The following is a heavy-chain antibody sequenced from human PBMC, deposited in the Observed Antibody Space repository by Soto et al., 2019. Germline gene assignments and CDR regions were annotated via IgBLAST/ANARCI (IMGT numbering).Heavy chain of an antibody. Sequence: QVQLVQSGAEVKKPGASAKVSCKASGYTFTGYYMHWVRQAPGQGLEWMGWINPNSGGTNYAQKFQGRVTMTRDTSISTAYMELSRLRSDDTAVYYCARAHDYGGPPPDYYYGMDVWGQGTTVTVSS. D-gene: IGHD4-17*01. CDR1: GYTFTGYY. J-gene: IGHJ6*02. CDR2: INPNSGGT. CDR3: ARAHDYGGPPPDYYYGMDV. V-gene: IGHV1-2*02.